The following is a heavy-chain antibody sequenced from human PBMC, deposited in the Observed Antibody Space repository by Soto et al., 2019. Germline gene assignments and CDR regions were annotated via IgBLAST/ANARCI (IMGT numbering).Heavy chain of an antibody. V-gene: IGHV3-30-3*01. CDR1: GFTFSSYA. CDR2: ISYDGSNK. CDR3: ARESFDIAAVGSTPVKYYYYYVMDV. D-gene: IGHD6-13*01. Sequence: GGSLRLSCAASGFTFSSYAMHWVRQAPGKGLEWVAVISYDGSNKYYADSVKGRFTISRDNSKNTLYLQMNSLRAEDTAVYYCARESFDIAAVGSTPVKYYYYYVMDVWGQGTTVTVSS. J-gene: IGHJ6*02.